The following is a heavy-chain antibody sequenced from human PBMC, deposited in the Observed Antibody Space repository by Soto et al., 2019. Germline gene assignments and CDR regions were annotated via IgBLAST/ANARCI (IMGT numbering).Heavy chain of an antibody. Sequence: GGSLRLSCAASGFTFSSYAMSWVRQAPGEGLGWGSALSGSGGSTYSADSAKGRFTISRDNSKNTLYLQMNRLRDQSTGVYYCEKVHSYGSDYWGQGTLVTVSS. CDR2: LSGSGGST. V-gene: IGHV3-23*01. CDR1: GFTFSSYA. J-gene: IGHJ4*02. D-gene: IGHD5-18*01. CDR3: EKVHSYGSDY.